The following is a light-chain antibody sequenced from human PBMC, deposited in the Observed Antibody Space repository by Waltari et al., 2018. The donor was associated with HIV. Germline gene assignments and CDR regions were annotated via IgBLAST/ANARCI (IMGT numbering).Light chain of an antibody. CDR2: DVT. J-gene: IGLJ3*02. Sequence: QSALTQPRSVSGSPGQSVTISCTGSSSDVGGYNYVSWYQQHPGKAPKLMIYDVTKRPSGVPDRFSGSKSGNTASLSISGLQAEDEADYYCCSYAGTYPWVFGGGTKLTVV. CDR3: CSYAGTYPWV. V-gene: IGLV2-11*01. CDR1: SSDVGGYNY.